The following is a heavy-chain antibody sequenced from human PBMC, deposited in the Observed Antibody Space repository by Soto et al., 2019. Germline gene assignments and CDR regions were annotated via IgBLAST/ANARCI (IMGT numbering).Heavy chain of an antibody. V-gene: IGHV4-59*08. J-gene: IGHJ3*02. CDR1: GDSISNYY. Sequence: ETLSLTCTVSGDSISNYYWSWIRQPPRKGLEWIGYIYYSGSTNYNPSLKSRVTISVDTSKNQFSLKLSSVTAADTAVYYCARHLWVRSSWYLGAFDIWGQGTMVTVSS. D-gene: IGHD6-13*01. CDR2: IYYSGST. CDR3: ARHLWVRSSWYLGAFDI.